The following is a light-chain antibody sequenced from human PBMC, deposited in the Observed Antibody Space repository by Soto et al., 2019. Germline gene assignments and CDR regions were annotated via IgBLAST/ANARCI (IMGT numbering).Light chain of an antibody. CDR2: NTN. J-gene: IGLJ1*01. CDR3: VLYMGRGILYV. CDR1: SGPVFTSSY. Sequence: QTVVTQEPSFSVSPGGTVTLTCGLSSGPVFTSSYPNWYQQTPGQAPRTLIFNTNTRSSGVPDRFSGSILGDKAALTITGAQADDESDYYCVLYMGRGILYVFGSGTKVTVL. V-gene: IGLV8-61*01.